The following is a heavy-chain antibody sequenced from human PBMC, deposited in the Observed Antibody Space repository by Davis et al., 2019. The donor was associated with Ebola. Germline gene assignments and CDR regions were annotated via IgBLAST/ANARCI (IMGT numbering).Heavy chain of an antibody. D-gene: IGHD3-22*01. Sequence: MPSETLSLTCTVSGGSISSYYWNWIRQPPGEGLEWIGYTYYSGSTNYNPSLKSRVTMSVDTSKNQFSLRLSSVTAADTAVYYCARGRDYYDSSANFDYWGQGTLVTVSS. J-gene: IGHJ4*02. CDR2: TYYSGST. CDR1: GGSISSYY. CDR3: ARGRDYYDSSANFDY. V-gene: IGHV4-59*01.